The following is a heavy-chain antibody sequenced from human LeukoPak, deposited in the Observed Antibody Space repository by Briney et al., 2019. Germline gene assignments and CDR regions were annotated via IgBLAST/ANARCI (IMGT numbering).Heavy chain of an antibody. CDR2: IYYSGST. Sequence: SETLSLTCTVSGGSISSYYWSWIRQPPGKGLEWIGYIYYSGSTNYNPSLKSRVTISVDTSKNQFYLKLSPVTAADTAVYYCARRSGNSSWYRIYWYFDLWGRGTLVTVSS. CDR3: ARRSGNSSWYRIYWYFDL. CDR1: GGSISSYY. J-gene: IGHJ2*01. V-gene: IGHV4-59*01. D-gene: IGHD6-13*01.